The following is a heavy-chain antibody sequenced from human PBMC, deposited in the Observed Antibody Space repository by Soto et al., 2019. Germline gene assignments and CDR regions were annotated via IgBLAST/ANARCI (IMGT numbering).Heavy chain of an antibody. V-gene: IGHV1-69*12. CDR3: ARGDYGGNAYYGMDV. J-gene: IGHJ6*02. Sequence: QVQLVQSGAEVKKPGSSVKVSCKASGGTFSTYAISWVRQAPGQGLEWMGGIIPMFDTANYAQKFQGRVTITADDSTSTAYMELSNLRSEDTAVYYCARGDYGGNAYYGMDVWGQGTTVIVSS. CDR1: GGTFSTYA. D-gene: IGHD4-17*01. CDR2: IIPMFDTA.